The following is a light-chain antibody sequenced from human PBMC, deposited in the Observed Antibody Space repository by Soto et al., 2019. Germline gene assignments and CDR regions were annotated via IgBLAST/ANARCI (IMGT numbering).Light chain of an antibody. J-gene: IGLJ2*01. CDR3: SSYAGNYNLV. CDR1: SSDVGSYKF. CDR2: EVS. Sequence: ALTQPPSASGSPGQSVTISCTGTSSDVGSYKFVSWYQQHPGKAPKLMMYEVSKRPSGVPDRFSGSKSGNTASLTVSGLQAEDEADYFCSSYAGNYNLVFGGGTKVTVL. V-gene: IGLV2-8*01.